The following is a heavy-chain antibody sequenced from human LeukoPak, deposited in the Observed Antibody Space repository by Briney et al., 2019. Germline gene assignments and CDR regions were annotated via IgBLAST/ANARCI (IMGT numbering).Heavy chain of an antibody. D-gene: IGHD2-15*01. Sequence: GGSLRLSCAASGFTFDDYAMHWVRQAPGKGLEWVAVIPYDGSNKYYADSVKGRFTISRDNSKNTLYLQMNSLRAEDTAVYYCARDSIVVVVAATPSYYYYMDVWGKGTTVTVSS. CDR2: IPYDGSNK. J-gene: IGHJ6*03. CDR1: GFTFDDYA. CDR3: ARDSIVVVVAATPSYYYYMDV. V-gene: IGHV3-30*04.